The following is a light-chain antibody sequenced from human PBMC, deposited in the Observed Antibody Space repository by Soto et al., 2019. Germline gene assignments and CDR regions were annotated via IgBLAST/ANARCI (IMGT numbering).Light chain of an antibody. V-gene: IGLV1-40*01. CDR2: GNI. J-gene: IGLJ3*02. Sequence: QSVLTQPPSVSGAPGQTVTISCTGRSSNIGAGYDVHWYQHLPGTAPQLLIYGNINRPSGVPDRFSGSKSGTSASLAITGLQAEDEADYYCQSYDSSLSALVFGGRTKVTVL. CDR3: QSYDSSLSALV. CDR1: SSNIGAGYD.